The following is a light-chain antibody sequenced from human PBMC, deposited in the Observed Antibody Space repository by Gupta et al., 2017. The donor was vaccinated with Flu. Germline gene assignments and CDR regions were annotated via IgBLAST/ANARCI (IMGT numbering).Light chain of an antibody. V-gene: IGLV2-14*01. CDR3: SSYIASVTE. J-gene: IGLJ3*02. CDR1: TSDVDDSNY. CDR2: QVN. Sequence: QSITSSCTGPTSDVDDSNYVSWYQQHPGKAPKLIIYQVNHRPSGISNRFSGSKSGNTASLTISGLQADDGADYYCSSYIASVTEFGGGTKLTVL.